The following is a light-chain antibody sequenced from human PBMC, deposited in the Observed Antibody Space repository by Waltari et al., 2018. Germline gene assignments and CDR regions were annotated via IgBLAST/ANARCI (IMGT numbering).Light chain of an antibody. J-gene: IGKJ4*01. Sequence: DIVLTQSPASLAVSRGGGAPLNCKSSRSVLYSSKNTNYFAWYQQKPGQPPKLLIYWASTRESGVPDRFSGSGSGTDFTLTISSLQAEDVAVYYCQQYYSTPPTFGGGTKVEIK. CDR2: WAS. CDR3: QQYYSTPPT. CDR1: RSVLYSSKNTNY. V-gene: IGKV4-1*01.